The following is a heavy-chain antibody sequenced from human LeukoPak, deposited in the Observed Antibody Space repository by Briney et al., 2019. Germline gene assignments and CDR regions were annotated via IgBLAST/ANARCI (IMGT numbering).Heavy chain of an antibody. CDR3: ARDRVVIRVVYFDY. J-gene: IGHJ4*02. D-gene: IGHD3-3*01. CDR2: ISGSGGST. V-gene: IGHV3-23*01. Sequence: GGSLRLSCAASGFAFSSYAMSWVRQAPGKGLEWVSAISGSGGSTYSADSVKGRFTISRDNSKNTLYLQMSSLRAEDTAVYYCARDRVVIRVVYFDYWGQGTLVTVSS. CDR1: GFAFSSYA.